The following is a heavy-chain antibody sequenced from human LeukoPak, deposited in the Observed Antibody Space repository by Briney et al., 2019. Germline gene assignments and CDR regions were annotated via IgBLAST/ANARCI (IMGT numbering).Heavy chain of an antibody. CDR3: ARPNYGSGSYSFDY. D-gene: IGHD3-10*01. V-gene: IGHV4-38-2*01. CDR1: GYSISSGYY. J-gene: IGHJ4*02. CDR2: IYHSGST. Sequence: AETLSLTCAVSGYSISSGYYWGWIRQPPGKGLEWIGSIYHSGSTYYNPSLKSRVTISVDTSKNQFSLKLSSETAADTAVYYCARPNYGSGSYSFDYWGQGTLVTVSS.